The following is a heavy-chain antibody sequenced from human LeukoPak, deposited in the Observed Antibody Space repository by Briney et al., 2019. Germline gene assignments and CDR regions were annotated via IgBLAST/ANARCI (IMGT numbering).Heavy chain of an antibody. V-gene: IGHV1-2*02. CDR3: ARSIAAAGDDAFDI. J-gene: IGHJ3*02. CDR2: INPNSGGT. Sequence: ASVKVSCKASGYTFTAYYMHWVRQAPGQGLEWMGWINPNSGGTNYAQKFQGRVTMTRDTSISTAYMELSRLRSDDTAVYYCARSIAAAGDDAFDIWGQGTMVTVSS. CDR1: GYTFTAYY. D-gene: IGHD6-13*01.